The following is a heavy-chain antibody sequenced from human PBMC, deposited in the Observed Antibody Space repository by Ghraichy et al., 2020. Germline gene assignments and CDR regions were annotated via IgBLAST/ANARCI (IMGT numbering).Heavy chain of an antibody. J-gene: IGHJ4*02. CDR1: GGSISSYY. V-gene: IGHV4-4*07. CDR2: IYTSGST. Sequence: SETLSLTCTVSGGSISSYYWSWIRQPAGKGLEWIGRIYTSGSTNYNPSLKSRVTMSVDTSKNQFSLKLSSVTAADTAVYYCARDHQQLGHPEPPFFDYWGQGTLVTVSS. D-gene: IGHD6-13*01. CDR3: ARDHQQLGHPEPPFFDY.